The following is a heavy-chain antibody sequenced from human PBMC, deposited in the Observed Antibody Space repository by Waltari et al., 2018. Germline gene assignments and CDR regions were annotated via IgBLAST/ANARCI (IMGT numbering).Heavy chain of an antibody. CDR3: AKDLAVARDY. V-gene: IGHV3-43*02. J-gene: IGHJ4*02. CDR2: ISGDGGRT. CDR1: GFTFDDYA. D-gene: IGHD6-19*01. Sequence: EVQLVESGGGVVQPGGSLRLSCAASGFTFDDYAMHWVRQAPGKGREGVSLISGDGGRTYYADYVKGRFTISRDNSKNSLYLQMNSLRTEDTALYYCAKDLAVARDYWGQGTLVTVSS.